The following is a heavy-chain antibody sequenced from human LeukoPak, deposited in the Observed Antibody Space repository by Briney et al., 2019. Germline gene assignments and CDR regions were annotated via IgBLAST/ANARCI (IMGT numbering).Heavy chain of an antibody. CDR2: IYHSGST. Sequence: SQTLSLTCTVSGGSISSGGYYWSWIRQPPGKGLEWIGYIYHSGSTYYNPSLKSRVTISVDRSKNQFSLKLSSVTAADTAVYYCARLEGIAAHPYFDYWGQGTLVTVSS. CDR1: GGSISSGGYY. J-gene: IGHJ4*02. V-gene: IGHV4-30-2*01. D-gene: IGHD6-6*01. CDR3: ARLEGIAAHPYFDY.